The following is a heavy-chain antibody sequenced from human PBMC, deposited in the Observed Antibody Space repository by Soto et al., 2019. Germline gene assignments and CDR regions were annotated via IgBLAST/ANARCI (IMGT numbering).Heavy chain of an antibody. D-gene: IGHD3-22*01. CDR2: IFDGDNS. Sequence: EVQLVESGGGLIQPGGSLRLSCVVSGFTVSSRRNYMSWVRQAPGKGLEWVSVIFDGDNSYYADSVKGRFTISRDTSKTALYLQMHSLSAEDTAVYYCARGTAEYDSSGYPLSAWGRGPLVTVSS. V-gene: IGHV3-53*01. CDR3: ARGTAEYDSSGYPLSA. CDR1: GFTVSSRRNY. J-gene: IGHJ1*01.